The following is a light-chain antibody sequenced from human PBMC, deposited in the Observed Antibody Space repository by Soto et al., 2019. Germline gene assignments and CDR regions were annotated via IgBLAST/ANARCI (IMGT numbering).Light chain of an antibody. CDR1: SSDVGRYNY. CDR2: EVS. V-gene: IGLV2-8*01. CDR3: SSYAGSSHYV. J-gene: IGLJ1*01. Sequence: QSALPQPPSASGSPGQSVTISCTGTSSDVGRYNYISWYQQHPGKAPKLMIYEVSKRPSGVPDRFSGSKSGNTASLTVSGLQAEDEDDYYCSSYAGSSHYVFGTGTKVTVL.